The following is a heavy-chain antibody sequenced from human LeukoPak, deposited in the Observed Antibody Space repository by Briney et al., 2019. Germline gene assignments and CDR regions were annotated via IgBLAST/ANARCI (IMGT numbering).Heavy chain of an antibody. Sequence: SVKVSCKASGYTFTSYGISWVRQAPGQGLEWMGGIIPIFGTANYAQKFQGRVTITTDESTSTAYMELSSLRSEDTAVYYCARMASYSSSYYYYYMDVWGKGTTVTVSS. CDR1: GYTFTSYG. CDR2: IIPIFGTA. J-gene: IGHJ6*03. V-gene: IGHV1-69*05. D-gene: IGHD6-6*01. CDR3: ARMASYSSSYYYYYMDV.